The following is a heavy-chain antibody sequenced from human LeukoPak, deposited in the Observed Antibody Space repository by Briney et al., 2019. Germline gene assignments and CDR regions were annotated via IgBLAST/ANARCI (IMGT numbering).Heavy chain of an antibody. CDR3: ARALPPTYNLNSPDNWFDP. D-gene: IGHD1-20*01. Sequence: ASVKVSCKASGYTFTGYYMHWVRQAPGQGLEWMGWINPNSGGTNYAQKFQGRVTMTRDTSISTAYIELSRLRSDDTAVYYCARALPPTYNLNSPDNWFDPWGQGTLVTVSS. J-gene: IGHJ5*02. CDR1: GYTFTGYY. CDR2: INPNSGGT. V-gene: IGHV1-2*02.